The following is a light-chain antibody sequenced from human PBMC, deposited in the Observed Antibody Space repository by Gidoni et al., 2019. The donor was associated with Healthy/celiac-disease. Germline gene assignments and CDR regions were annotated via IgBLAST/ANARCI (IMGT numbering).Light chain of an antibody. CDR3: QQSYSTPPT. CDR1: QSISSY. J-gene: IGKJ1*01. CDR2: AAS. Sequence: DIQMTQPPSSLSASVGDRVTITCRASQSISSYLNWYQQKPGKAPKVLIYAASSLQSGVPSRFSGSGSGTDFTLTISSLQPEDFATYYCQQSYSTPPTFXQXTKVEIK. V-gene: IGKV1-39*01.